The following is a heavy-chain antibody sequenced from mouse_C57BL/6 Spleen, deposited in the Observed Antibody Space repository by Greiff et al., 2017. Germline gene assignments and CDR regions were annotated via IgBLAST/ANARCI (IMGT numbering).Heavy chain of an antibody. CDR1: GYTFTSYW. CDR3: ARSVGYGFAY. Sequence: QVQLQQPGAELVRPGSSEKLSCKASGYTFTSYWMHWVKQRPIQGLEWIGNIDPSDSETHYNQKFKDKATLTVDKSSSTAYMQLSSLTSEDSAVYYCARSVGYGFAYWGQGTLVTVSA. V-gene: IGHV1-52*01. CDR2: IDPSDSET. J-gene: IGHJ3*01. D-gene: IGHD2-2*01.